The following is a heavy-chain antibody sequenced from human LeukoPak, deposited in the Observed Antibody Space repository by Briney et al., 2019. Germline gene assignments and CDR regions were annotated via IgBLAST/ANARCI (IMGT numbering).Heavy chain of an antibody. V-gene: IGHV3-43*02. CDR2: ISGDGGST. J-gene: IGHJ4*02. D-gene: IGHD6-19*01. CDR1: GFTFDDYA. Sequence: PGGSLRLSCAASGFTFDDYAMHWVRQAPGKCLEWVSLISGDGGSTYYADSVKGRFTISRDNSKNSLYLQMNSLRTEDTALYYCAKDGYSSGWYGGNYFDYWGQGTLVTVSS. CDR3: AKDGYSSGWYGGNYFDY.